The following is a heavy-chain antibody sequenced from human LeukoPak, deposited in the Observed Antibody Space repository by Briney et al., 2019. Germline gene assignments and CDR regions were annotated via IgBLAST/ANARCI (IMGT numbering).Heavy chain of an antibody. CDR2: IYYSGST. CDR1: GGSISSSSYY. CDR3: ARDRSSSWYGSPHNWFDP. J-gene: IGHJ5*02. V-gene: IGHV4-39*07. Sequence: SETLSLTCTVSGGSISSSSYYWGWIRQPPGKGLEWIGSIYYSGSTYYNPSLKSRVTISVDTSKNQFSLKLSSVTAADTAVYYCARDRSSSWYGSPHNWFDPWGQGTLVTVSS. D-gene: IGHD6-13*01.